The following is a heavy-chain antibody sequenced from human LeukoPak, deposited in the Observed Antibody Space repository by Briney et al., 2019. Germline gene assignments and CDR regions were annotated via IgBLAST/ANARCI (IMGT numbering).Heavy chain of an antibody. CDR1: GYTFTSYG. CDR2: ISAYNGNT. D-gene: IGHD1-26*01. Sequence: ASVKVSCKASGYTFTSYGISWVRQAPGQGLEWMGWISAYNGNTNYAQKLQGRVTMTTDTSTSTAYMELRSLRSDVTAVYYCARDRGVVGATLAGYWGQGTLVTVSS. V-gene: IGHV1-18*01. J-gene: IGHJ4*02. CDR3: ARDRGVVGATLAGY.